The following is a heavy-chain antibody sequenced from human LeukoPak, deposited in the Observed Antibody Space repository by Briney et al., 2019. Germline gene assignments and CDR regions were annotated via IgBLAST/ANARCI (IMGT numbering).Heavy chain of an antibody. D-gene: IGHD2-2*01. J-gene: IGHJ4*02. Sequence: GASVKVSCKASGYTFTGYYMHWVRQAPGQGLEWMGWINPNSGGTNYAQKFQGRVTMTRDTSISTAYMELSRLRSDDTAVYYCARGLGYCSSTSCYLSPPDYWGQGTLVTVSS. V-gene: IGHV1-2*02. CDR1: GYTFTGYY. CDR3: ARGLGYCSSTSCYLSPPDY. CDR2: INPNSGGT.